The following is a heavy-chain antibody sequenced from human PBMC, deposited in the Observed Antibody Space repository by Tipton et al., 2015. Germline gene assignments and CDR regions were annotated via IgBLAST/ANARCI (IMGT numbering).Heavy chain of an antibody. D-gene: IGHD3-9*01. CDR2: ISHSGNT. J-gene: IGHJ4*02. CDR3: ACQDYDSLTRDYQTVDY. Sequence: TLSLTCAVSAYSISSDYYWGWIRQPSGKGLEWIGSISHSGNTYYNPSLKSQVTMSRDTSKNQFSLKLTSVTAADTAVYYCACQDYDSLTRDYQTVDYWGQGTLVTVSS. V-gene: IGHV4-38-2*01. CDR1: AYSISSDYY.